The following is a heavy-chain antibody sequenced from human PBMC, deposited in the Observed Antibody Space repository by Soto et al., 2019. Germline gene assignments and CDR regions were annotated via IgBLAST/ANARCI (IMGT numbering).Heavy chain of an antibody. CDR1: GFSFSIYS. V-gene: IGHV3-48*01. CDR3: ANDRGGSGAFDM. J-gene: IGHJ3*02. CDR2: ISPAGSSI. Sequence: EGQLVEFGGGLVKPGGSLRLSCAASGFSFSIYSYNWVRQAPGKGLEWLSYISPAGSSIYYADSVKGRFTISRDSARDSVFLQMNSLRAEDTGVYYCANDRGGSGAFDMWGQGTMVTVSS. D-gene: IGHD3-10*01.